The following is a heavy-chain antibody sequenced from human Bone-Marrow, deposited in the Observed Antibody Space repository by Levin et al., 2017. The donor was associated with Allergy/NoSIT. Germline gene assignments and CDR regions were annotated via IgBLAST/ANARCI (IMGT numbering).Heavy chain of an antibody. CDR3: ARGFLSSGWQYYFDL. V-gene: IGHV4-4*02. CDR2: IYHRGNT. J-gene: IGHJ4*02. CDR1: GDSISSHHY. Sequence: SQTLSLTCAVSGDSISSHHYWNWVRQPPGKGLEWIGEIYHRGNTNYNPSLKSRLTISVDKSKNQFSLRLTSATAADTAIYYCARGFLSSGWQYYFDLWGQGALVTVSS. D-gene: IGHD6-19*01.